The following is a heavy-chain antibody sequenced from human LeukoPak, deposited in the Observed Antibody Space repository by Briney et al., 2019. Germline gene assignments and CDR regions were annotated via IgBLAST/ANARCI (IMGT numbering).Heavy chain of an antibody. CDR1: KFTFSNYW. V-gene: IGHV3-74*01. J-gene: IGHJ3*02. CDR3: AKPIVPSAISGAAFDI. CDR2: INGDGTTT. Sequence: GGSLRLSCAASKFTFSNYWMHWVRQAPGKGLVWVSHINGDGTTTTHADSVKGRSTISRDNSKNTVYLQMNSLRADDTAVYYCAKPIVPSAISGAAFDIWGQGTMVTVSS. D-gene: IGHD2-2*02.